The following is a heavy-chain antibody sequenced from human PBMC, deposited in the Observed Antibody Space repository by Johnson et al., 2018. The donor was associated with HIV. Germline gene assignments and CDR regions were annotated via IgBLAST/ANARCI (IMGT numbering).Heavy chain of an antibody. V-gene: IGHV3-30*02. CDR2: IRYDGNNK. D-gene: IGHD5-18*01. CDR1: GFTFSRYG. CDR3: AKRVHSYGYAGAFDI. Sequence: QVQLVESGGGVVQPGGSLRLSCAASGFTFSRYGMHWVRQAPGKGLEWVAFIRYDGNNKYSADSVQGRFTIARDNSKNTVYWQRNSLRAEDTAVYYCAKRVHSYGYAGAFDIWGQGTMVTVSS. J-gene: IGHJ3*02.